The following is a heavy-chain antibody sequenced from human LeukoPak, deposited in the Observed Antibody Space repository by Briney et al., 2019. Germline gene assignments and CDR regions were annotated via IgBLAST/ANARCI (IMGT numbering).Heavy chain of an antibody. CDR3: AKDHYYGSGRDFQRAFYY. J-gene: IGHJ4*02. CDR1: GFTVSSNY. Sequence: GGSLRLSCAAAGFTVSSNYTSWVRQAPGKGLEWVSGISWNSGSIGYADSVKGRFTISRDNAKNSLYLQMNSLRAEDTALYYCAKDHYYGSGRDFQRAFYYWGQGTLVTVSS. D-gene: IGHD3-10*01. CDR2: ISWNSGSI. V-gene: IGHV3-9*01.